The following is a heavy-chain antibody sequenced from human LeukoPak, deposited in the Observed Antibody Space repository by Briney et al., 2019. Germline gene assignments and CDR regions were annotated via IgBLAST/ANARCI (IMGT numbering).Heavy chain of an antibody. CDR1: GGSVGSSSYY. Sequence: SETLSPTRTVSGGSVGSSSYYWGWIRQPPMKGLEWIGSIYYSGSTEYNLSLKSRVTISVDTSRNQFSLKLSSVTAADTAVYYCARHQSYGSGTYYAPFDIWGQGTLVTVSS. J-gene: IGHJ4*02. D-gene: IGHD3-10*01. CDR3: ARHQSYGSGTYYAPFDI. V-gene: IGHV4-39*01. CDR2: IYYSGST.